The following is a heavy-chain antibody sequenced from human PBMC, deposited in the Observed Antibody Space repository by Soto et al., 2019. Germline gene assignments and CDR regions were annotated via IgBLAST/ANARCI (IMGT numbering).Heavy chain of an antibody. CDR1: GGSISGGGYY. CDR3: ARGQGGYSYGPIDY. Sequence: QVQLQESGPGLVKPSQTLALTCTVSGGSISGGGYYWSWIRQDPVKGLECIGYMYYSGRTYYNPSLTSRVTISVDTSKNQFSLKLSSVTAADTAVYYCARGQGGYSYGPIDYWGQGTLVTVSS. D-gene: IGHD5-18*01. J-gene: IGHJ4*02. CDR2: MYYSGRT. V-gene: IGHV4-31*03.